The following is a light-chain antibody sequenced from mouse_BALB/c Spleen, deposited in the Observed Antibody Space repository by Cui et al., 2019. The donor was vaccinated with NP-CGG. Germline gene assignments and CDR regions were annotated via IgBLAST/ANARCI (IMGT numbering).Light chain of an antibody. CDR3: ALWYSNHWV. Sequence: QAVVNSESAITTSPGETVTLTCRSSTGAVTTSNYANWVQEKPDHLFTGLIGGTNNRAPGVPARFSGSLIGDKAALTITGAQTEDEAIYFCALWYSNHWVFGGGTKLTVL. CDR1: TGAVTTSNY. J-gene: IGLJ1*01. CDR2: GTN. V-gene: IGLV1*01.